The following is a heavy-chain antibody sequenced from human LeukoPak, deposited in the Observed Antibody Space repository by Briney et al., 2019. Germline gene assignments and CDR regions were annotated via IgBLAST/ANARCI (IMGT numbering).Heavy chain of an antibody. CDR3: ARSYSSGSYYSPFDP. V-gene: IGHV4-59*11. Sequence: KPSETLSLTCTVSGGSISSHYWSWIRQPPGKGLEWIGYIDYIGSANYNPSLKSRVTISVDTSKNQFSLKLSSLTAADTAVYYCARSYSSGSYYSPFDPWGQGTLVTVFS. CDR1: GGSISSHY. CDR2: IDYIGSA. D-gene: IGHD3-10*01. J-gene: IGHJ5*02.